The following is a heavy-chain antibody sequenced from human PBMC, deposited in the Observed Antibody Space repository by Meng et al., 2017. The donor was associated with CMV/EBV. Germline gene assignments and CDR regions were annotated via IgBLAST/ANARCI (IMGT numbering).Heavy chain of an antibody. J-gene: IGHJ4*02. Sequence: VQVQESGPGLVKPSETLSLTCTVSGGSISSYYWSWIRQPAGKGLEWIGRIYTSGSTNYNPSLKSRVTMSVDTSKNQFSLKLSSVTAADTAVYYCAREMPIAAAGCFDYWGQGTLVTVSS. V-gene: IGHV4-4*07. CDR3: AREMPIAAAGCFDY. CDR1: GGSISSYY. CDR2: IYTSGST. D-gene: IGHD6-13*01.